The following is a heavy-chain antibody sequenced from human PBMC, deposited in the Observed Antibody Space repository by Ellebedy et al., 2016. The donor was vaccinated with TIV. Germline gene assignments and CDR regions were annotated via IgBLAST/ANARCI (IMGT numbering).Heavy chain of an antibody. CDR2: ISGSCNLA. Sequence: GESLKISCAASGFTFSTYSMNWVRQAPGKGLEWVSSISGSCNLAYYADSVKGRFTISRDNSKDTPSLQMNSLRAEDMAVYYCAKMRWGAGIAAPTNNWGQGTLVTVSS. J-gene: IGHJ4*02. CDR1: GFTFSTYS. CDR3: AKMRWGAGIAAPTNN. V-gene: IGHV3-23*01. D-gene: IGHD6-13*01.